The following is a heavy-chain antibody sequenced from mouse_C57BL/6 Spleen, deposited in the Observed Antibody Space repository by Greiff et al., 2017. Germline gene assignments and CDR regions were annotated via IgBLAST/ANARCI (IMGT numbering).Heavy chain of an antibody. CDR2: IDPETGGT. J-gene: IGHJ2*01. CDR3: TLYGNYGGKD. CDR1: GYTFTDYE. V-gene: IGHV1-15*01. D-gene: IGHD2-1*01. Sequence: VKLMESGAELVRPGASVTLSCKASGYTFTDYEMHWVKQTPVHGLEWIGAIDPETGGTAYNQKFKGKAILTADKSSSTAYMVLRSLTSEDSAVYYCTLYGNYGGKDWGQGTTLTVSS.